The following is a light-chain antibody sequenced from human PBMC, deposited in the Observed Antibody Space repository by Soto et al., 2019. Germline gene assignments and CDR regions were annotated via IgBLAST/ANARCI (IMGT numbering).Light chain of an antibody. J-gene: IGLJ3*02. CDR2: DVN. CDR1: SSDVGGYNY. Sequence: QSALTQPRSVSGSPGQSVTISCTGTSSDVGGYNYVSWYQHHPGKAPKLIIYDVNERPSGVPDRFSGSKSGNTASLTISGLQAEDEADYHCCSYAWSYTHWVFGGGTKLTVL. CDR3: CSYAWSYTHWV. V-gene: IGLV2-11*01.